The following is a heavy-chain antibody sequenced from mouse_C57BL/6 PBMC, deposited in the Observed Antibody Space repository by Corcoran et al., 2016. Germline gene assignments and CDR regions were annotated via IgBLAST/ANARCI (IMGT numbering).Heavy chain of an antibody. J-gene: IGHJ1*03. CDR2: VYPYNGGT. CDR3: ARGTTTVVAPNWYFDV. D-gene: IGHD1-1*01. Sequence: EVQLQQSGPVLVKNGPSVKISCKASGFTFTDYYMHWVKQSHGKSLEWIGLVYPYNGGTSYNQKFKGKATLTVDTSSSTAYMELNSLTSEDSAVYYCARGTTTVVAPNWYFDVWGTGTTVTVSS. CDR1: GFTFTDYY. V-gene: IGHV1-36*01.